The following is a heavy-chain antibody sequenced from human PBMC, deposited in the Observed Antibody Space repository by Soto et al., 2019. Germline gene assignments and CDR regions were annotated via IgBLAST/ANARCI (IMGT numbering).Heavy chain of an antibody. CDR3: ARTLGSSTLDY. CDR2: IDWDDDE. D-gene: IGHD6-13*01. CDR1: GFSLSTSGMC. V-gene: IGHV2-70*11. Sequence: SGPTLVNPTQTLTLTCTFSGFSLSTSGMCVSWIRQPPGKALEGLARIDWDDDEYYSTSLKTRLTISKDTPKNLVVLTMTNMDPTHTATYYCARTLGSSTLDYWGQGTLVTVSS. J-gene: IGHJ4*02.